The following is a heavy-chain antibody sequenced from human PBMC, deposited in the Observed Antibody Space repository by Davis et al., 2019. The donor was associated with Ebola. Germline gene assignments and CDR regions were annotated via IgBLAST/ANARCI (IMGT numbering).Heavy chain of an antibody. D-gene: IGHD1-7*01. J-gene: IGHJ6*02. CDR1: GGSVSSGTYY. Sequence: SETLSLTCTVSGGSVSSGTYYWSWIRQPPGKGLEWIGYIYYSGSTNYNPSLKSRVTISVDTSKNQFSLKLSSVTAADTALYYCARDLEGATGTTGWDIYYYYGMDVWGQGTTVTVSS. CDR3: ARDLEGATGTTGWDIYYYYGMDV. V-gene: IGHV4-61*01. CDR2: IYYSGST.